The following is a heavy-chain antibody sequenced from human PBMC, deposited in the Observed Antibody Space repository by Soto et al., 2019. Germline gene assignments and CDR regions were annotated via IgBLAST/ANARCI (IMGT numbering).Heavy chain of an antibody. J-gene: IGHJ6*03. V-gene: IGHV4-59*01. CDR1: GGSISSYY. CDR2: IYYSGST. CDR3: ARDYYGSGSYYIPPYSTERTTELEYYYYYMDV. Sequence: SETLSLTCTVSGGSISSYYWSWIRQPPGKGLEWIGYIYYSGSTNYNPSLKSRVTISVDTSKNQFSLKLSSVTAADTAVYYCARDYYGSGSYYIPPYSTERTTELEYYYYYMDVWGKGTTVTVSS. D-gene: IGHD3-10*01.